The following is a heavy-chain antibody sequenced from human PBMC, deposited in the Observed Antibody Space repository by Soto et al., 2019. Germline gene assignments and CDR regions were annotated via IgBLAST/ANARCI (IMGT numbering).Heavy chain of an antibody. CDR3: ARHRPHSRSWSEDYFDY. CDR1: GASIKTGGHY. J-gene: IGHJ4*02. CDR2: VYYSGTT. D-gene: IGHD6-13*01. Sequence: SETLSLTCAVSGASIKTGGHYWTCIRQDPGKGLEWIGYVYYSGTTYYNPSLKSRVTMSVDMSKNQFSLKLSSVTAADTAVYYCARHRPHSRSWSEDYFDYWGQGTLVTVSS. V-gene: IGHV4-31*11.